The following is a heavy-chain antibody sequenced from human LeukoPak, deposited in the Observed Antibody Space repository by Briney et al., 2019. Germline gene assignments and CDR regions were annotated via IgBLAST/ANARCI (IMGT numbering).Heavy chain of an antibody. CDR2: ISGNGINT. J-gene: IGHJ4*02. Sequence: GGSLRLSCAASGFTFSNYGMSWVRQAPGKGLEWVSSISGNGINTYYEDSVKGRFSVSRDNSKNTLYLQMNSLRAEDMAMYYCARGDDSGYYDYFDYWGQGALVTVSS. CDR3: ARGDDSGYYDYFDY. CDR1: GFTFSNYG. V-gene: IGHV3-23*01. D-gene: IGHD3-22*01.